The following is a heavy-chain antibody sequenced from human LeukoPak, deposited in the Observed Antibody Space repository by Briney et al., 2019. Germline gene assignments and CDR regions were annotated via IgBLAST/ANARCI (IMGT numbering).Heavy chain of an antibody. Sequence: KASETLSLTCTVSGGSISSGNYYWSWIRQPAGKGLEWIGRIYTSGSTNYNPSLKNRLTISVDTSKNQFSLNLSSVTAADTAVYYCARDNAQIAAAGSFGPYYYYSMDVWGKGTTVTISS. J-gene: IGHJ6*03. CDR1: GGSISSGNYY. CDR2: IYTSGST. CDR3: ARDNAQIAAAGSFGPYYYYSMDV. D-gene: IGHD6-13*01. V-gene: IGHV4-61*02.